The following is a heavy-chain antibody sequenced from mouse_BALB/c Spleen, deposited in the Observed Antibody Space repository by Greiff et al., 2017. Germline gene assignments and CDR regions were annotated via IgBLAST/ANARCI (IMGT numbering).Heavy chain of an antibody. J-gene: IGHJ2*02. CDR3: ACNDY. Sequence: QVQLQQSGPELVKPGASVKISCKSSGYSFTSYYIHWVKQRPGQGLEWIGCIFPGSGNTKYNEKFKGKATLTADTSSSTAYMQLSSLTSEDSAVCFCACNDYWGRGTSLTVSS. V-gene: IGHV1-66*01. CDR1: GYSFTSYY. CDR2: IFPGSGNT.